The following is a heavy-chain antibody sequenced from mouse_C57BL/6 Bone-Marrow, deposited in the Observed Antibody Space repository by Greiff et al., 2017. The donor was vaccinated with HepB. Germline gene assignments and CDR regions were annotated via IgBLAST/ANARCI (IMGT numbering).Heavy chain of an antibody. J-gene: IGHJ3*01. D-gene: IGHD1-1*01. CDR2: IDPENGDT. Sequence: VQLKESGAELVRPGASVKLSCTASGFNIKDDYMHWVKQRPEQGLEWIGWIDPENGDTEYASKFQGKATITADTSSNTAYLQLSSLTSEDTAVYYCTTPYYYGSSYLLFAYWGQGTLGTVSA. CDR3: TTPYYYGSSYLLFAY. CDR1: GFNIKDDY. V-gene: IGHV14-4*01.